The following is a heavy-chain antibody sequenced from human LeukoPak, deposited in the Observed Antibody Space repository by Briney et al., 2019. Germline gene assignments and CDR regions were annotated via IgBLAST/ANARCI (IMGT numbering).Heavy chain of an antibody. Sequence: PGGSLRLSCAASGFTFSSHSMTWVRQAPGKGLEWVSSITTSGGSTYYAESVKGRFTISKDNSKNTLSLQMSSLRVEDTAVYYCAIDLPGVVWFGKWGQGTLVSVSS. CDR1: GFTFSSHS. CDR3: AIDLPGVVWFGK. V-gene: IGHV3-23*01. D-gene: IGHD3-10*01. J-gene: IGHJ4*02. CDR2: ITTSGGST.